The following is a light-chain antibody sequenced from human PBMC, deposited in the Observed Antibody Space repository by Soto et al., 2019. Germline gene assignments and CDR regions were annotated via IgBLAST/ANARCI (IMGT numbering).Light chain of an antibody. CDR2: EVT. CDR3: CSYAARRPFPYV. V-gene: IGLV2-23*02. J-gene: IGLJ1*01. Sequence: QSVLTQPASVSGSPGQSITISCTGTSGDVGRDELVSWYQQHPGKAPKLIIYEVTRRPSGVSNRFSGSKSGKTASLTISGLQDEDEADYYCCSYAARRPFPYVFGTGTEVTVL. CDR1: SGDVGRDEL.